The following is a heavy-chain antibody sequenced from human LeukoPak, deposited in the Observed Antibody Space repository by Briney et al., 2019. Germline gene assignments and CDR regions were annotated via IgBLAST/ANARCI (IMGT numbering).Heavy chain of an antibody. Sequence: GGSVRLSCAASGFTFSSSVMHWVRQAPGKGLEYVSAINSNGNNTYYANSVKGRFTISRDNSKNTLYLQMGSLRTEDMAVYYCARGGPATPPFHSWGQGTVHTFFS. J-gene: IGHJ1*01. V-gene: IGHV3-64*01. CDR2: INSNGNNT. CDR3: ARGGPATPPFHS. D-gene: IGHD2-2*01. CDR1: GFTFSSSV.